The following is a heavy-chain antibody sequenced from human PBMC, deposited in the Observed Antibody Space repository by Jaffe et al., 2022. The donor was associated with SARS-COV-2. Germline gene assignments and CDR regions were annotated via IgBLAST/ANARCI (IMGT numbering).Heavy chain of an antibody. CDR1: GFTVSSNY. CDR3: ARDRQHPYYYYGMDV. D-gene: IGHD6-13*01. J-gene: IGHJ6*02. Sequence: EVQLVESGGGLIQPGGSLRLSCAASGFTVSSNYMSWVRQAPGKGLEWVSVIYSGGSTYYADSVKGRFTISRDNSKNTLYLQMNSLRAEDTAVYYCARDRQHPYYYYGMDVWGQGTTVTVSS. CDR2: IYSGGST. V-gene: IGHV3-53*01.